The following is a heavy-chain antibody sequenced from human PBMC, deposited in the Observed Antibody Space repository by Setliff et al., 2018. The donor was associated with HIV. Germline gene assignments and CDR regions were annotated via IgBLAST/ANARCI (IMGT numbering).Heavy chain of an antibody. V-gene: IGHV1-18*01. J-gene: IGHJ4*02. CDR2: ISGYNGHT. CDR3: ARVGPFEFDSSGYAEF. CDR1: GYIFSSFA. D-gene: IGHD3-22*01. Sequence: ASVKVSCKASGYIFSSFAMSWVRQAPGQGLEWVAWISGYNGHTNYAQRFQGRVTVTTDTSTSTAYMELRSLRSDDTAVYFCARVGPFEFDSSGYAEFWGQGTPVTVSS.